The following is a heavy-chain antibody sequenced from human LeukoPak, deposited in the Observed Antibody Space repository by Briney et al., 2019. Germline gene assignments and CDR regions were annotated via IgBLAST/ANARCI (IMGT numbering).Heavy chain of an antibody. CDR2: ISGSGGST. J-gene: IGHJ5*02. V-gene: IGHV3-23*01. CDR3: AKEGIPGRGLSWFDP. D-gene: IGHD2-2*01. CDR1: GFTFSSYA. Sequence: GGSLRLSCAASGFTFSSYAMSWVRQAPGKGLEWVSAISGSGGSTYYADSVKGRFTISRDNSKNTLYLQMSSLRAEDTAVYYCAKEGIPGRGLSWFDPWGQGTLVTVPS.